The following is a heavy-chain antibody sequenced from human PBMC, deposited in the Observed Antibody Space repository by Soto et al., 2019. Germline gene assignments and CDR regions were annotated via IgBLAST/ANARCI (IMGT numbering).Heavy chain of an antibody. CDR2: ISSSGSTI. CDR1: GFTFSSYE. V-gene: IGHV3-48*03. CDR3: TGYYYGMDV. J-gene: IGHJ6*02. Sequence: LRLSCAASGFTFSSYEMNWVRQAPGKGLEWVSYISSSGSTIYYADSVKGRFTISRDNAKNSLYLQMNSLRAEDTAVYYATGYYYGMDVWGQGTTVTVSS.